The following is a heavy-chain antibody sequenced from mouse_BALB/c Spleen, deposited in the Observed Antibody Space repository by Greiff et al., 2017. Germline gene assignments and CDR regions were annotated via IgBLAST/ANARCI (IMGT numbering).Heavy chain of an antibody. CDR3: ARDDYDAYAMDY. CDR1: GYTFTSYY. D-gene: IGHD2-4*01. CDR2: IYPGNVNT. Sequence: VQVVESGPELVKPGASVRISCKASGYTFTSYYIHWVKQRPGQGLEWIGWIYPGNVNTKYNEKFKGKATLTADKSSSTAYMQLSSLTSEDSAVYFCARDDYDAYAMDYWGQGASVTVSS. J-gene: IGHJ4*01. V-gene: IGHV1S56*01.